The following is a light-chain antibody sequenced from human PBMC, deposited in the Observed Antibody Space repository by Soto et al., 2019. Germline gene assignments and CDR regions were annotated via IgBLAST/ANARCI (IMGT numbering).Light chain of an antibody. CDR1: SSAVGGYNY. V-gene: IGLV2-8*01. Sequence: QSDLTQPPSASGSPGQSVTISCTGTSSAVGGYNYVYWYQQHPGKAPKLMIYEVTKRPSGVPDRFSGSKSGNTASLTVSGLQAEDEADYYCSSYADSNSYVFGTGTTVTVL. CDR3: SSYADSNSYV. J-gene: IGLJ1*01. CDR2: EVT.